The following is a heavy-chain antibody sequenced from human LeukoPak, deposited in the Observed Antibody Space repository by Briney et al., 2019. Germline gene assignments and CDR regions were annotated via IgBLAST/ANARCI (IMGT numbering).Heavy chain of an antibody. CDR3: ARGLRQGSAWSWAPKEKSYQYMDV. V-gene: IGHV4-34*01. CDR2: INPRGST. D-gene: IGHD6-19*01. CDR1: GGSFSSHY. J-gene: IGHJ6*04. Sequence: SETLSLTCGVSGGSFSSHYWTWIRQPPGKGLEWIGEINPRGSTNYNPSLESRVTVSADTSRNQLSLSLTSVTAADSAVYFCARGLRQGSAWSWAPKEKSYQYMDVWGTGTTVIVSS.